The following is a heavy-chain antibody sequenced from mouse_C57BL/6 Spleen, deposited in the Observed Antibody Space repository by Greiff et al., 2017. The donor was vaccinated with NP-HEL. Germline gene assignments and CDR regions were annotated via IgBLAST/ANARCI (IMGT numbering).Heavy chain of an antibody. CDR3: ARGGIYGSSSWFAY. Sequence: DVMLVESGGGLVKPGGSLKLSCAASGFTFSSYAMSWVRQTPEKRLEWVATISDGGSYTYYPDNVKGRFTISRDNAKNNLYLQMSHLKSEDTAMYYCARGGIYGSSSWFAYWGQGTLVTVSA. D-gene: IGHD1-1*01. J-gene: IGHJ3*01. CDR1: GFTFSSYA. V-gene: IGHV5-4*03. CDR2: ISDGGSYT.